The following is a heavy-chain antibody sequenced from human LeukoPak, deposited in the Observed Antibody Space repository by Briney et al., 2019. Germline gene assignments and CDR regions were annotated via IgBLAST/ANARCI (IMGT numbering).Heavy chain of an antibody. CDR2: ISSSGTTT. CDR3: ARVGSSRGWFDP. V-gene: IGHV3-48*03. J-gene: IGHJ5*02. CDR1: GFTFSSYE. Sequence: GGSLRLSCAASGFTFSSYEMNWVRQAPGKGLEWVSYISSSGTTTYYADSVKGRFTISRANAKTSVYLQMEGLRADDTAVYYCARVGSSRGWFDPWGQGTLVTVSS. D-gene: IGHD3-10*01.